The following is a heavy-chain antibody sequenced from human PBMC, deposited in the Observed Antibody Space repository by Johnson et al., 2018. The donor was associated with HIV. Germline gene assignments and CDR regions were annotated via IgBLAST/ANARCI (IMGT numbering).Heavy chain of an antibody. CDR3: TAAGDVVVIFGVVDDAFDI. V-gene: IGHV3-30-3*01. CDR1: GFTFSSYA. D-gene: IGHD3-3*01. CDR2: ISYDGSNK. J-gene: IGHJ3*02. Sequence: QVQLVESGGGVVQPGRSLRLSCAASGFTFSSYAMHWVRQAPGKGLEWVAVISYDGSNKYYADSVKGRFTISRDNSKNTLYLQMNSLKTEDTAVYYCTAAGDVVVIFGVVDDAFDIWGQGTMVTVSS.